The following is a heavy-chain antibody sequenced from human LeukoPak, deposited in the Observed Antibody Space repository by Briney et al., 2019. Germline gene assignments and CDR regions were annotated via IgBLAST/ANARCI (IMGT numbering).Heavy chain of an antibody. Sequence: SETLSLTCTVSGGSISSYYWSWIRQPPGKGLEWIGSIYYSGSTYYNPSLKSRVTISVDTSKNQFSLKLSSVTAADTAVYYCARRALGGRLVFDYWGQGTLVTVSS. D-gene: IGHD3-9*01. CDR2: IYYSGST. V-gene: IGHV4-59*05. CDR3: ARRALGGRLVFDY. CDR1: GGSISSYY. J-gene: IGHJ4*02.